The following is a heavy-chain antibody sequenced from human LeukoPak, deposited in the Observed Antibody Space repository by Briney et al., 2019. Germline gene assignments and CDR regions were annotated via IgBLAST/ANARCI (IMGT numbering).Heavy chain of an antibody. CDR1: GFSFSNYA. J-gene: IGHJ3*02. D-gene: IGHD6-19*01. CDR2: IRGSGDT. Sequence: SGGSLRLSCAASGFSFSNYAMSWVRQAPGKGLEWVSVIRGSGDTYYADSVKGRFTISRDNAKNSLYLQMNSLRAEDTAVYYCARDLPQPTSGWFESPGAAFDIWGQGTMVTVSS. CDR3: ARDLPQPTSGWFESPGAAFDI. V-gene: IGHV3-21*01.